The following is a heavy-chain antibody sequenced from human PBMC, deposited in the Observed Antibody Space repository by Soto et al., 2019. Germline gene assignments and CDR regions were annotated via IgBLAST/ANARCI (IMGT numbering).Heavy chain of an antibody. CDR3: ARRRGTMVRGVYDY. CDR1: GGSISSGDYY. Sequence: SETLSLTCTVSGGSISSGDYYWSWIRQPPGKGLEWIGYIYYSGSTYYNPSLKSRVTISVDTSKNQFSLKLSSVTAADTAVYYCARRRGTMVRGVYDYWGQGTLVTVSS. V-gene: IGHV4-30-4*01. CDR2: IYYSGST. D-gene: IGHD3-10*01. J-gene: IGHJ4*02.